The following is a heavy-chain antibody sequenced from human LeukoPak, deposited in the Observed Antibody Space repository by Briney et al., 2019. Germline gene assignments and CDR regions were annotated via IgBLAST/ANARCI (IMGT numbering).Heavy chain of an antibody. CDR1: GFSFSSYG. J-gene: IGHJ6*02. D-gene: IGHD4-17*01. V-gene: IGHV3-30*18. Sequence: GGSLRLSCAASGFSFSSYGMHWVRQAPGKGLEWVAVISYDGSNKYYADSVKGRFTISRDNSKNTLYLQMNSLRAEDTAVYYCAKVANYGDPRYYGMDVWGQGTTVIVSS. CDR2: ISYDGSNK. CDR3: AKVANYGDPRYYGMDV.